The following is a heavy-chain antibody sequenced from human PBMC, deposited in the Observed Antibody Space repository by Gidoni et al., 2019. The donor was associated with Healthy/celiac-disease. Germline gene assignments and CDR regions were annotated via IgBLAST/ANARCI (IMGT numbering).Heavy chain of an antibody. CDR2: ISSSSSII. V-gene: IGHV3-48*02. Sequence: EVQLVESGGGLVQPWGSLSRSCAAAGFTCSSYSMNWVRQAPGKGLEWVSYISSSSSIIYYADSVNGGFTRSRDNSKNSLYMQMNSLRDEGTAVSYFARDRYGSSWNDYWGQGTLVTVSS. CDR1: GFTCSSYS. D-gene: IGHD6-13*01. J-gene: IGHJ4*02. CDR3: ARDRYGSSWNDY.